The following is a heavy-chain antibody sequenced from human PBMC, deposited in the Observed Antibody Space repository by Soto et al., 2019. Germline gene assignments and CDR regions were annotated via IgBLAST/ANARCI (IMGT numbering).Heavy chain of an antibody. CDR2: IWYDGSNK. CDR3: ARDGSGYYGKGDYYYGMDA. D-gene: IGHD5-12*01. Sequence: QVQLVESGGGVVQPGRSLRLSCAASGFTFSSYGMHWVRQAPGKGLEWVAVIWYDGSNKYYADSVKGRFTISRDNSKNTLYLQMNSLRAEDTAVYYCARDGSGYYGKGDYYYGMDAWGQGTTVTVSS. CDR1: GFTFSSYG. J-gene: IGHJ6*02. V-gene: IGHV3-33*01.